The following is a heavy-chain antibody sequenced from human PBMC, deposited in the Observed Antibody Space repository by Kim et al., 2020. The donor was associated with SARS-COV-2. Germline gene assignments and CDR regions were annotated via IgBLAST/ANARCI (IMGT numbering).Heavy chain of an antibody. Sequence: SETLSLTCAVYGGSFSGYYWSWIRQPPGKGLEWIGEINHSGSTNYNPSLKSRVTISVDTSKNQFSLKLSSVTAADTAVYYCARGTDGLGDIVLVVGSYYYYMDVWGKGTTVTVSS. D-gene: IGHD2-8*02. V-gene: IGHV4-34*01. J-gene: IGHJ6*03. CDR1: GGSFSGYY. CDR2: INHSGST. CDR3: ARGTDGLGDIVLVVGSYYYYMDV.